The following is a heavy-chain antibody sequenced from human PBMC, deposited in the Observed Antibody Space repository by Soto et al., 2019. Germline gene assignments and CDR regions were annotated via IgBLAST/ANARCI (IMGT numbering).Heavy chain of an antibody. CDR3: ARDLGDYYDSSGYHPYGY. CDR2: IIPIFGTA. D-gene: IGHD3-22*01. CDR1: GGTFSSYA. J-gene: IGHJ4*02. Sequence: QVQLVQSGAEVKKPGSSVKVSCKASGGTFSSYAISWVRQAPGQGLEWMGGIIPIFGTANYEQKFQGRVTITADESTSTAYMELSSLRSEDTAVYYCARDLGDYYDSSGYHPYGYWGQGTLVTVSS. V-gene: IGHV1-69*01.